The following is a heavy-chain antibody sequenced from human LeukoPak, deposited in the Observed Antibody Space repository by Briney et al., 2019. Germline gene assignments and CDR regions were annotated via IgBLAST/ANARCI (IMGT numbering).Heavy chain of an antibody. CDR2: VHYRGST. CDR1: GGSISPYF. J-gene: IGHJ4*02. V-gene: IGHV4-59*01. Sequence: PSETLSLTCTVSGGSISPYFGGWIRQPPGKGLEYIGYVHYRGSTNYNPSLKSRVTISVDTSKNQFSLKLNSVTDADTAVYYCARVGPRRDGYNADYWGQGTLVTVSS. CDR3: ARVGPRRDGYNADY. D-gene: IGHD5-24*01.